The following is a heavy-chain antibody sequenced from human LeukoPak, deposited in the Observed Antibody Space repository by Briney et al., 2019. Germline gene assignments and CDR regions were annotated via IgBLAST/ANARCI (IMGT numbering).Heavy chain of an antibody. Sequence: GGSLGLSCAASGFTFSDYYMSWIRQAPGKGLEWVSYISSSGSTIYYADSVKGRFTISRDNAKNSLYLQMNSLRAEDTAVYYCARGEASAGYNWFDPWGQGTLVTVSS. CDR3: ARGEASAGYNWFDP. V-gene: IGHV3-11*04. J-gene: IGHJ5*02. CDR1: GFTFSDYY. CDR2: ISSSGSTI. D-gene: IGHD2-15*01.